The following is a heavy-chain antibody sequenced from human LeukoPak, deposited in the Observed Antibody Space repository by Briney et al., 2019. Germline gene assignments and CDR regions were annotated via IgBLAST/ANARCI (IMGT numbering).Heavy chain of an antibody. J-gene: IGHJ3*02. CDR3: ARDHYYDSSPLDAFDI. V-gene: IGHV3-74*01. CDR1: GFTFSSYFW. D-gene: IGHD3-22*01. CDR2: IKSDGSSS. Sequence: PGGSLRLSCAASGFTFSSYFWMHWVRPAPGKGLVWVSRIKSDGSSSTYADSVKGRFTISRDNAKNSLYLQMNSLRAEDTAVYYCARDHYYDSSPLDAFDIWGQGTMVTVSS.